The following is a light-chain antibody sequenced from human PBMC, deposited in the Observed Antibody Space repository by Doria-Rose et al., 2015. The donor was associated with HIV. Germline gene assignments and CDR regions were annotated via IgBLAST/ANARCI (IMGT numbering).Light chain of an antibody. J-gene: IGLJ1*01. CDR2: DTN. CDR1: TGAVTSGHS. CDR3: SLSYSDVRV. V-gene: IGLV7-46*01. Sequence: QAVVTQEPSLTVSPGGTVTLTCGSSTGAVTSGHSPYWFQPKPGQAPRTLIYDTNNKHFWTPARFSGSLLGGKAALTLSGAQPEDKADYYCSLSYSDVRVFGTGTKVTVL.